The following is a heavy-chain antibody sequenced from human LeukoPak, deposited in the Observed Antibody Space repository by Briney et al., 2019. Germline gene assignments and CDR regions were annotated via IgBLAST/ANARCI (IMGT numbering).Heavy chain of an antibody. Sequence: GGSLRLSCAASGFTFDDYGMSWVRQAPGKGLEWVSGINWNDGSTGYADSVKGRFSISRDSSKNILYLQMNSLRAEDTAVYYCAKDRCSNGVGCYYYYMDVWGKGTTVTISS. V-gene: IGHV3-20*04. CDR3: AKDRCSNGVGCYYYYMDV. CDR1: GFTFDDYG. D-gene: IGHD2-8*01. J-gene: IGHJ6*03. CDR2: INWNDGST.